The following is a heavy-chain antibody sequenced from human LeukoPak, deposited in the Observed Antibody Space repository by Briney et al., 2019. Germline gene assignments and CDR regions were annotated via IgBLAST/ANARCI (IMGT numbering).Heavy chain of an antibody. Sequence: SETLSLTCIVSGGSISGYYWSWIRQPPGKGLEWIGYIYYRGSTNYNPSLKSRVTISVDTSKNQFSLKLSSVTAADTAVYYCARHYSDSSAYFKYWGQGTLVTVSS. CDR3: ARHYSDSSAYFKY. J-gene: IGHJ4*02. CDR2: IYYRGST. V-gene: IGHV4-59*01. D-gene: IGHD3-22*01. CDR1: GGSISGYY.